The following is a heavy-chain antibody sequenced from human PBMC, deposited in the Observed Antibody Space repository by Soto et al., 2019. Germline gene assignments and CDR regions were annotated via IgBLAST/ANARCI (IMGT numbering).Heavy chain of an antibody. CDR3: ASPLYTYCSGGSCCSPGHYYGIDF. CDR2: IIPRSATS. Sequence: SVKVSCKASGDTFSTYTITWMRQAPGQGLEWMGGIIPRSATSNYAQKFQGRVTITADESTNTAYMELSSLRSEDTAVYYCASPLYTYCSGGSCCSPGHYYGIDFRGRRTTVTVSS. CDR1: GDTFSTYT. J-gene: IGHJ6*01. D-gene: IGHD2-15*01. V-gene: IGHV1-69*13.